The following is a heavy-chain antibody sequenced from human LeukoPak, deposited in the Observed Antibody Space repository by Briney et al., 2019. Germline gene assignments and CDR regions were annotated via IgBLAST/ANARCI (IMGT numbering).Heavy chain of an antibody. CDR3: AKGLGTNYGGYCTGGSCPVY. V-gene: IGHV3-66*01. J-gene: IGHJ4*02. Sequence: PGGSLLLSCVDSALSVCSNFMSWVRPAPGEGLEWVSVIYTGGSAYFADSVKGRFTISRDYSDNTVFLQMNSLRVEDTAVYYCAKGLGTNYGGYCTGGSCPVYWGQGTLVTVSS. CDR1: ALSVCSNF. D-gene: IGHD2-15*01. CDR2: IYTGGSA.